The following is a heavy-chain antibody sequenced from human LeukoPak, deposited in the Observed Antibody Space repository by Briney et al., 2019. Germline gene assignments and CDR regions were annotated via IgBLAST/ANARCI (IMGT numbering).Heavy chain of an antibody. Sequence: GSLRLSCAASGFTVSSNYKSWVRQAPGKGLEWVSVIYSGGSTYYADSVKSRFTISRDNSKNTLYLQMNSLRAEDTAVYYCARGLPSGSYYFDYWGQGTLVTVSS. D-gene: IGHD1-26*01. V-gene: IGHV3-66*01. CDR3: ARGLPSGSYYFDY. CDR2: IYSGGST. J-gene: IGHJ4*02. CDR1: GFTVSSNY.